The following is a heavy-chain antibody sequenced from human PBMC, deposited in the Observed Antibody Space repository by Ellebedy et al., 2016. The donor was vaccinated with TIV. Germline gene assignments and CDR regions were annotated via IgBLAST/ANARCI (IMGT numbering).Heavy chain of an antibody. D-gene: IGHD3-10*01. J-gene: IGHJ4*02. V-gene: IGHV3-33*08. Sequence: GESLKISXAASGFTFSSYGMHWVRQAPGKGLEWVAVIWYDGSNKYYADSVKGRFTISRDNSKNTLYLQMNSLRAEDTAVYYCARDERMRSYYNVLDYWGQGTLVTVSS. CDR3: ARDERMRSYYNVLDY. CDR1: GFTFSSYG. CDR2: IWYDGSNK.